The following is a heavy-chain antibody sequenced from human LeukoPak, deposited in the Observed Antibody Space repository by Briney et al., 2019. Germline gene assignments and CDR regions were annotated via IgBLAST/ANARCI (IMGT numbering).Heavy chain of an antibody. CDR3: ARDFGPAGAFDI. J-gene: IGHJ3*02. Sequence: SETLSLTCTVSGGSISSYYWSWIRQPAGKGLEWIGRIYTSGSTHSNPSLKSRVTMSVDTSKNQFSLKRSSVTAADTAVYNCARDFGPAGAFDIWGQGTMVTVSS. V-gene: IGHV4-4*07. D-gene: IGHD3/OR15-3a*01. CDR1: GGSISSYY. CDR2: IYTSGST.